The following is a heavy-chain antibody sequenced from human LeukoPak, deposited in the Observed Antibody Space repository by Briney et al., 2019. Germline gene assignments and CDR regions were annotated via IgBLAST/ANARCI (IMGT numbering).Heavy chain of an antibody. CDR2: IWYDGSNK. D-gene: IGHD3-10*01. Sequence: GGSLRLSCAASGFTFSSYPIHWVRQAPGKGLEWVAVIWYDGSNKYYADSVKGRFTISRDNSKNTLYLQMNSLRAEDTAVYYCAKSFYYNSGSWGIFDYWGQGTLVTVSS. V-gene: IGHV3-33*06. J-gene: IGHJ4*02. CDR1: GFTFSSYP. CDR3: AKSFYYNSGSWGIFDY.